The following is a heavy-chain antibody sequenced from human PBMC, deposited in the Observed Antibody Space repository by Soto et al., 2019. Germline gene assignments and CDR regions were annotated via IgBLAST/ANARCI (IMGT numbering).Heavy chain of an antibody. CDR1: GFTFSSYA. V-gene: IGHV3-23*01. J-gene: IGHJ4*02. D-gene: IGHD2-15*01. Sequence: EVQLLDSGGGLVQPGGSLRLSCAASGFTFSSYAMNWVRQAPGKGLEWVSVISGSGDSTYYADSVKGPFTISRDNTKNTLYLQMNSLRTEDTAVYYSARRGRGSYFDYWGQGTLVTVSS. CDR3: ARRGRGSYFDY. CDR2: ISGSGDST.